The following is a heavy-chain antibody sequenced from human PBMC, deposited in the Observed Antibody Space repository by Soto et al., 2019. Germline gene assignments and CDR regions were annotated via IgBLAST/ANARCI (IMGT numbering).Heavy chain of an antibody. CDR3: ARGEDCGGDCYPREVFEM. J-gene: IGHJ3*02. D-gene: IGHD2-21*02. CDR2: VIPIFGTA. V-gene: IGHV1-69*13. Sequence: SVKVSCKASGGTFTSYAISWVRQAPGQGLEWMGVVIPIFGTANYAQKLQGRVTITADESTSTAYMELSSLRSEDTAVYYCARGEDCGGDCYPREVFEMCGEGTMVTVS. CDR1: GGTFTSYA.